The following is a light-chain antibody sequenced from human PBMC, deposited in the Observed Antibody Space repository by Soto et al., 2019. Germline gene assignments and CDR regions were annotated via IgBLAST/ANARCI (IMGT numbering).Light chain of an antibody. CDR2: DAS. Sequence: DIQMTESPSSLSASVGDRVTITCRASQSISTYLNWYQQKPGKAPKVLIYDASRLQSGVPSRFSGSGSGTDFTLTISSLQPEDSATYYCQQYNSFPLTFGPGTKVDNK. CDR3: QQYNSFPLT. J-gene: IGKJ3*01. CDR1: QSISTY. V-gene: IGKV1-39*01.